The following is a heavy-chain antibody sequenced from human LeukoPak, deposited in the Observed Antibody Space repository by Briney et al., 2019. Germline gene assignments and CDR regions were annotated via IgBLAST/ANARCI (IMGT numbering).Heavy chain of an antibody. D-gene: IGHD3-22*01. V-gene: IGHV3-48*04. J-gene: IGHJ4*02. CDR3: ASIDSSGYYYSDY. Sequence: GGSLRLSCAASGFTFSSYSMNWVRQAPGKGLEWVSYISSSSSTIYYADSVKGRFTISRDNAKNSLYLQMNSLRAEDTAVYYCASIDSSGYYYSDYWGQGTPVTVSS. CDR1: GFTFSSYS. CDR2: ISSSSSTI.